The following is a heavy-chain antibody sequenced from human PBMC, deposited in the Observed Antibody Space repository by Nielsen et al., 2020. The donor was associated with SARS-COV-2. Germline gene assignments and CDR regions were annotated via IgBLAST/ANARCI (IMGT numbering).Heavy chain of an antibody. J-gene: IGHJ6*02. D-gene: IGHD3-10*01. Sequence: GESLKISCAASGFTFSSYWMSWVRQAPGKGLEWVANIKQDGSEKYYVDSVKGRFTISRDNSKNTLYLQMNSLRAEDTAVYYCAKDRLVRGVITGRYGMDVWGQGTTVTVSS. V-gene: IGHV3-7*03. CDR2: IKQDGSEK. CDR1: GFTFSSYW. CDR3: AKDRLVRGVITGRYGMDV.